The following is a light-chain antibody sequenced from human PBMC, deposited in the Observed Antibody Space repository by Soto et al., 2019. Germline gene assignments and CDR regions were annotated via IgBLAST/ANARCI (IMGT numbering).Light chain of an antibody. CDR2: GAS. Sequence: EIVLTQSPGTLSLSPGERVTLSCRASQSVSSTYLAWYQQKVGQAPRLLIYGASSRAAGIPDRFSGSGSGTDFTLTISRLEPEDFAVYYCQQYDSSPCTFVQATKLDIK. J-gene: IGKJ2*02. CDR1: QSVSSTY. V-gene: IGKV3-20*01. CDR3: QQYDSSPCT.